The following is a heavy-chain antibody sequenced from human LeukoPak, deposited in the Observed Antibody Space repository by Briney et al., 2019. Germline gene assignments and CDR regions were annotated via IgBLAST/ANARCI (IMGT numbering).Heavy chain of an antibody. J-gene: IGHJ1*01. CDR3: ARDLYCSGGSCYHGAEYFQH. D-gene: IGHD2-15*01. CDR1: GYTFTGYY. CDR2: INPNSGGT. Sequence: ASVKVSCKXSGYTFTGYYMHWVRQAPGQGLEWMGWINPNSGGTNYAQKFQGRVTMTRDTSISTAYMELSRLRSDDTAVYYCARDLYCSGGSCYHGAEYFQHWGQGTLVTVSS. V-gene: IGHV1-2*02.